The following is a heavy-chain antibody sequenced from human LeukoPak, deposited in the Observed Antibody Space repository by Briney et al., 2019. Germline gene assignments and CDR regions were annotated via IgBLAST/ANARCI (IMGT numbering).Heavy chain of an antibody. Sequence: GGSLRLSCAASGITFSSYDMSWVRQAPGKGLEVVSSITLSCANTFYADSVMGRFTISRDNSKNTMYLQMNSLSAEDTAVYYCAKRGNPAVGNNYLEVWGEGTPVSVSS. J-gene: IGHJ6*03. CDR1: GITFSSYD. D-gene: IGHD2-2*01. CDR3: AKRGNPAVGNNYLEV. V-gene: IGHV3-23*01. CDR2: ITLSCANT.